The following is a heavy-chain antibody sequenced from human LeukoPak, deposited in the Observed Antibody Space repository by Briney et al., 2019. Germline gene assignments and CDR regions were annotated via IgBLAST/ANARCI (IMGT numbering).Heavy chain of an antibody. D-gene: IGHD6-13*01. J-gene: IGHJ4*02. CDR1: GFTFDDYG. CDR2: MSWDGGST. V-gene: IGHV3-20*04. Sequence: PGGSLRLSCTASGFTFDDYGMNWVRQAPGKGLEWVSGMSWDGGSTGYTDSVKGRFTISRDNAKNSLYLQMNSLRAEDTALYYCASWAGTAAGFSGPFDYWGQGTLVTVSS. CDR3: ASWAGTAAGFSGPFDY.